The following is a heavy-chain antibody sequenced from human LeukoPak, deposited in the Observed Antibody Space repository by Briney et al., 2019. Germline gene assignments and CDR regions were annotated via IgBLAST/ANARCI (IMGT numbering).Heavy chain of an antibody. CDR3: ARSGDVVVPAAMGGYYFDY. J-gene: IGHJ4*02. V-gene: IGHV3-48*04. CDR2: ISSSGSTI. Sequence: PGGSLRLSCAASGFTFSSYSMNWVRQAPGKGLEWVSYISSSGSTIYYADSVKGRFTISRDNPKNSLDRQMNSLRAEDTAVYYCARSGDVVVPAAMGGYYFDYWGQGTLVTVSS. D-gene: IGHD2-2*01. CDR1: GFTFSSYS.